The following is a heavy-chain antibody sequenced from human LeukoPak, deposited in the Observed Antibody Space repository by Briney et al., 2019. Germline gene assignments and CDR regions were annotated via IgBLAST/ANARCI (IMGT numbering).Heavy chain of an antibody. V-gene: IGHV1-46*01. D-gene: IGHD3-16*01. CDR2: INPSGGST. J-gene: IGHJ3*02. CDR3: ARAVLTAKTGGAFDI. CDR1: GYTFTSYY. Sequence: ASVKVSCKASGYTFTSYYMHWVRQAPGQGLEWMGIINPSGGSTSYAQKFQGRVTMTRDMSTSTVYMELSSLRSEDTAVYYCARAVLTAKTGGAFDIRGQGTMVTVSS.